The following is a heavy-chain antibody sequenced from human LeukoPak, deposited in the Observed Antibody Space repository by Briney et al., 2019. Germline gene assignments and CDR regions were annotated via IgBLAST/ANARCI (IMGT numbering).Heavy chain of an antibody. CDR3: AREPGGDYGDYYYYYYMDV. J-gene: IGHJ6*03. D-gene: IGHD4-17*01. V-gene: IGHV1-46*01. CDR2: INPSGGST. CDR1: GYTFTSYY. Sequence: ASVKVSCKASGYTFTSYYMHWVRQAPGQGLEWMGIINPSGGSTSYAQKFQGRVTMTRDTSTSTVYMELSSLRSEDTAVYYCAREPGGDYGDYYYYYYMDVWGKGTTVTISS.